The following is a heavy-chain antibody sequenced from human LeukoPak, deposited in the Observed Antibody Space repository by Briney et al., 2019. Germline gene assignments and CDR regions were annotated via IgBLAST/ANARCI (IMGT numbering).Heavy chain of an antibody. J-gene: IGHJ4*02. CDR2: ISAYNGNT. CDR3: ARDRSSSDY. CDR1: GYTFTSYY. D-gene: IGHD6-6*01. V-gene: IGHV1-18*04. Sequence: ASVTVSCKASGYTFTSYYMHWVRQAPGQGLEWMGWISAYNGNTNYAQKLQGRVTMTTDTSTSTAYMELTSLRSDDTAVYYCARDRSSSDYWGQGTLVTVSS.